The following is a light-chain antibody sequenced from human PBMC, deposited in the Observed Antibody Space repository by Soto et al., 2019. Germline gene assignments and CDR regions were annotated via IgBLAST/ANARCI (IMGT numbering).Light chain of an antibody. J-gene: IGKJ5*01. Sequence: DIVMTHSPLSLPVTPGEPASISCMSSQSLLRSDGKTYLYWYQHKLGQAPRXXISGASSRATGIPERFRCSGAATECTRPISRLEPEDVQLYDCPHYGRSPITFGQGTRLEIK. CDR3: PHYGRSPIT. CDR1: QSLLRSDGKTY. V-gene: IGKV2-29*01. CDR2: GAS.